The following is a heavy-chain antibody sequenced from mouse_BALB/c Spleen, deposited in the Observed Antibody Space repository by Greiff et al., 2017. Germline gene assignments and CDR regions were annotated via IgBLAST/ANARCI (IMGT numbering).Heavy chain of an antibody. CDR1: GYTFTSYW. J-gene: IGHJ4*01. CDR3: ARAPITTGGMDY. Sequence: VKLMESGAELAKPGASVKMSCKASGYTFTSYWMHWVKQRPGQGLEWIGYINPSTGYTEYNQKFKDKATLTADKSSSTAYMQLSSLTSEDSAVYYCARAPITTGGMDYWGQGTSVTVSS. D-gene: IGHD1-2*01. CDR2: INPSTGYT. V-gene: IGHV1-7*01.